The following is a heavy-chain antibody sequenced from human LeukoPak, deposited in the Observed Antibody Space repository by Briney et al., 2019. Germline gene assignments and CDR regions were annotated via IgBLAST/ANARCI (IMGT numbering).Heavy chain of an antibody. CDR3: ARDEHYYDTGMDV. Sequence: TGGSLRLSCAASGFTFSSYAMSWVRQAPGKGLEWVSYISSSSSTIYYADSVKGRFTISRDNAKNSLYLQMNSLRAEDTAVYYCARDEHYYDTGMDVWGQGTTVTVSS. J-gene: IGHJ6*02. CDR2: ISSSSSTI. D-gene: IGHD3-22*01. CDR1: GFTFSSYA. V-gene: IGHV3-48*04.